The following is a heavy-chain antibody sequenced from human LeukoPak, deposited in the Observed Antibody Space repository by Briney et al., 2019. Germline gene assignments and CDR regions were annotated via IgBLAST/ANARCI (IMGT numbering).Heavy chain of an antibody. CDR3: TRDLVVEMATTTDYFDY. J-gene: IGHJ4*02. CDR2: IRSKAYGGTT. Sequence: PGGSLRLSCTASGFTFGDYAMSWVRQAPGKGLEWVGFIRSKAYGGTTEYAASVKGRFTISRDDSKSIAYLQMSSLKTEDTAVYYCTRDLVVEMATTTDYFDYWGQGTLVTVSS. D-gene: IGHD5-24*01. CDR1: GFTFGDYA. V-gene: IGHV3-49*04.